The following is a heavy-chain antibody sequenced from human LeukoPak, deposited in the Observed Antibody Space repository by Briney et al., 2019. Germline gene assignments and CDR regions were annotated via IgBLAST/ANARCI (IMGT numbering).Heavy chain of an antibody. CDR2: INPNSGGT. CDR3: ARVLVPADTDDAFDI. CDR1: GYTFTGYY. J-gene: IGHJ3*02. Sequence: ASVKVSCKASGYTFTGYYMHWVRQAPGQGLEWMGWINPNSGGTNYAQKFQGRVTMTRDTSISTAYMELSRLRSDDTAVYYCARVLVPADTDDAFDIWGQGTMVTVSS. D-gene: IGHD2-2*01. V-gene: IGHV1-2*02.